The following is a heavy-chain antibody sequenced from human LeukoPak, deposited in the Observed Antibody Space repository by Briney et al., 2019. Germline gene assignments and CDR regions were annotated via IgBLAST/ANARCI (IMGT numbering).Heavy chain of an antibody. D-gene: IGHD2-8*01. CDR1: GFTFGNYA. CDR3: ARPVGITNRVMEDY. CDR2: IGSSGGST. J-gene: IGHJ4*01. V-gene: IGHV3-23*01. Sequence: PGGSLRLSCAASGFTFGNYATSWFRQAPGKGLEWVSSIGSSGGSTYYIDSVKGRFTISRDNSKNTLSLQMNSLRAEDTAVYYCARPVGITNRVMEDYWGHGTLVTVSS.